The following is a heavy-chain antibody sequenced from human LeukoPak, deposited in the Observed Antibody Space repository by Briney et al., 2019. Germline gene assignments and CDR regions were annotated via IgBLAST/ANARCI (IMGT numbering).Heavy chain of an antibody. CDR2: ISAYNGNI. CDR3: VRDHGVDTTMIFFDY. V-gene: IGHV1-18*01. CDR1: GYTFTSFG. Sequence: ASVKVSCKAFGYTFTSFGISWVRQAPGQGLEWMGWISAYNGNIKYAQKLQGRVTMTTDISTSTAYMEVRSLRSEDTAVYYCVRDHGVDTTMIFFDYWGQGSVVTVSS. J-gene: IGHJ4*02. D-gene: IGHD3-22*01.